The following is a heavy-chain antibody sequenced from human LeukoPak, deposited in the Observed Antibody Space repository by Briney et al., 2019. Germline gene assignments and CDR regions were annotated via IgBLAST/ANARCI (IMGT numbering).Heavy chain of an antibody. CDR2: ISAYNGNT. CDR3: ARGTLCGGDCLYYFDY. J-gene: IGHJ4*02. CDR1: GYTFTSCG. D-gene: IGHD2-21*02. Sequence: ASVKVSCKASGYTFTSCGISWVRQAPGQGLEWMGWISAYNGNTNYAQKLQGRVTMTTDISTSTAYMELRSLRSDDTAVYYCARGTLCGGDCLYYFDYWGQGTLVTVSS. V-gene: IGHV1-18*01.